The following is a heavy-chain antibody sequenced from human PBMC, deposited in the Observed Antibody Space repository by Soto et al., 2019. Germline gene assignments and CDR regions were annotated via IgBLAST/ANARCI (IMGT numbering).Heavy chain of an antibody. J-gene: IGHJ4*02. Sequence: QVTLKESGPVLVKPTETLTLTCTVSGFSLSNVRMSVSWIRQPPGKALEWLAHIFSNDEKSYSTSLKSRLTISKDTSRGQVVLTMTNIDPVDTATYYCARTSIVSFLFDSWGQGILVTVSS. CDR1: GFSLSNVRMS. V-gene: IGHV2-26*01. CDR3: ARTSIVSFLFDS. D-gene: IGHD2-15*01. CDR2: IFSNDEK.